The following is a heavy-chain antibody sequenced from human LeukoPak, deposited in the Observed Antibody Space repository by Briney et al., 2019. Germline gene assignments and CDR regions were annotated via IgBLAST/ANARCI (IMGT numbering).Heavy chain of an antibody. Sequence: ASVKVSCKASGYTFTSYDINWVRQAPGQRLEWMGRINAGNGETQYSQKFQGRVTVTSDTSASTADMELSSLRSEDTAMYYCARLNIGSYYFDYWGQGTLVTVSS. CDR1: GYTFTSYD. CDR3: ARLNIGSYYFDY. CDR2: INAGNGET. D-gene: IGHD2/OR15-2a*01. V-gene: IGHV1-3*01. J-gene: IGHJ4*02.